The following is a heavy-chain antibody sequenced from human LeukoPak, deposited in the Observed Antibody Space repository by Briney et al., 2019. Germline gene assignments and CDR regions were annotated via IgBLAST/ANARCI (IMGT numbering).Heavy chain of an antibody. CDR1: GFSFRTYD. Sequence: PGGSLRLSCAASGFSFRTYDMHWVRQVSTGKRLEWVSGIGTADDTYYPDSVKGRFTISRDTAKNSLYLQMNSLRAGDTAVYYRVRQEKTMLRGVMYYYGMDVWGQGTTVTVSS. CDR3: VRQEKTMLRGVMYYYGMDV. CDR2: IGTADDT. D-gene: IGHD3-10*01. J-gene: IGHJ6*02. V-gene: IGHV3-13*01.